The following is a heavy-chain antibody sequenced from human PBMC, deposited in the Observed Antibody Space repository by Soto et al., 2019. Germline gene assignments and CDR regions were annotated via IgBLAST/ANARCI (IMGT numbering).Heavy chain of an antibody. Sequence: SETLSLTCAVSGGSISSGGYSWNWIRQPPGKGLEWIGNIYHSGSTYYNASLKSRVTISVDRSKNQFSLKLSSVTAADTAVYYCGRGDYANAFDIWGQGTMVNVSS. V-gene: IGHV4-30-2*01. D-gene: IGHD4-17*01. CDR3: GRGDYANAFDI. J-gene: IGHJ3*02. CDR2: IYHSGST. CDR1: GGSISSGGYS.